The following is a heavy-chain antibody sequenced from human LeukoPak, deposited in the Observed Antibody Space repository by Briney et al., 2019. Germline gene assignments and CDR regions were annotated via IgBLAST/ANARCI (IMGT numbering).Heavy chain of an antibody. CDR3: AKDSNRAFDY. CDR1: GFTFSRYG. Sequence: PGGSLRLSCGASGFTFSRYGMHWVRQAPGKGLEWVAYIRKDGTDKYYADSVKGRFTISRDSSKNMVYLQMNGLRAEDTALYYCAKDSNRAFDYWGQGTLVSVSS. CDR2: IRKDGTDK. J-gene: IGHJ4*02. D-gene: IGHD3-10*01. V-gene: IGHV3-30*02.